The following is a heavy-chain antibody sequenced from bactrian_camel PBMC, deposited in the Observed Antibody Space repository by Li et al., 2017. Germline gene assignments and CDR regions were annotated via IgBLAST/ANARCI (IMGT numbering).Heavy chain of an antibody. J-gene: IGHJ4*01. D-gene: IGHD6*01. CDR2: FSPNAVT. V-gene: IGHV3S53*01. CDR1: GYANC. CDR3: AADLRLPVMCSSWVTPYKH. Sequence: HVQLVESGGDSVQPGGSLRLSCAASGYANCLAWFRQAPGKERERVAGFSPNAVTDYADSVKGRFTISRDKTKNTVYLQMNDLKPEDTGTYYCAADLRLPVMCSSWVTPYKHWGQGTQVTVS.